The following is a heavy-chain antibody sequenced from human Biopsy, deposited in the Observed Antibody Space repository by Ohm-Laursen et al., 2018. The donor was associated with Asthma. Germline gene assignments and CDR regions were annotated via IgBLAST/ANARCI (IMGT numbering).Heavy chain of an antibody. V-gene: IGHV3-30*03. J-gene: IGHJ1*01. Sequence: SLRLSCAASGFSFSRYGMHWVRQAPGKGLEWVAVISFDGSNKYYGDSVKGRFTISRDNAKNSLYLQMNSLRAEDTAVYYCARTFHFWSPYHAEHYQLWGQGTLVTVSS. CDR2: ISFDGSNK. CDR3: ARTFHFWSPYHAEHYQL. CDR1: GFSFSRYG. D-gene: IGHD3-3*02.